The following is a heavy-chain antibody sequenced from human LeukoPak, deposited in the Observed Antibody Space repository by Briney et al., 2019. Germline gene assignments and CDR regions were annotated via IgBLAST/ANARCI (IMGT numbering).Heavy chain of an antibody. D-gene: IGHD2-15*01. J-gene: IGHJ6*02. CDR1: GGTFSCYA. Sequence: SVKVSCKASGGTFSCYAISWVRQAPGQGLEWMGRIIPILGIANYAQKFPGRVAITADKSTCTAYMELRSMRSEDTAVYYCARYYCSGGSCYSEDYCYYYGMDVWGQGTTVTVSS. CDR2: IIPILGIA. V-gene: IGHV1-69*04. CDR3: ARYYCSGGSCYSEDYCYYYGMDV.